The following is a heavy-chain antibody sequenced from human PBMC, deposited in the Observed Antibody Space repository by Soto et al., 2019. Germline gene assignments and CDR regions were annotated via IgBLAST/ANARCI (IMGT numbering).Heavy chain of an antibody. Sequence: QVQLVESGGGVVQPGRSLRLSCAASGFTFSSYGMHWVRQAPGKGLEWVAVIWYDGSNKYYADSVKGRFTISRDNSKNTLYLQMNRLRAEDTAVYYCARASGATDYDFWSWAQGTLVTVSS. J-gene: IGHJ4*02. D-gene: IGHD3-3*01. CDR3: ARASGATDYDFWS. V-gene: IGHV3-33*01. CDR2: IWYDGSNK. CDR1: GFTFSSYG.